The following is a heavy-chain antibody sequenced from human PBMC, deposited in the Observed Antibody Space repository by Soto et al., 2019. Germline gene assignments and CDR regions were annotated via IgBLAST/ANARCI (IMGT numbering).Heavy chain of an antibody. V-gene: IGHV1-2*02. J-gene: IGHJ4*02. CDR1: GYTFSGYY. CDR2: INPKSGAT. D-gene: IGHD3-22*01. CDR3: ATPGGPDSGGYYYSEF. Sequence: ASVKVSCKASGYTFSGYYMHWVRQAPGQGLEWMGWINPKSGATHFAQKFHGRVTMTRDTSISTAYMDLSRLRSDDTAVYYCATPGGPDSGGYYYSEFRGQGSLVTVSA.